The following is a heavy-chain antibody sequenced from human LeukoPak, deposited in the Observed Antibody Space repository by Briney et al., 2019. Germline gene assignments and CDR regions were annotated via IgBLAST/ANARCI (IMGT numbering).Heavy chain of an antibody. CDR2: ISDSGGGT. J-gene: IGHJ4*02. CDR3: AKVMTRTMVRGVPPSDY. CDR1: GFTFSNFA. Sequence: GGSLRLSCAASGFTFSNFAMSWVRQAPGKGLQWVSAISDSGGGTFYADSVKGRFTISRDNSKNTLYLQMSSLRAEDTAVYYCAKVMTRTMVRGVPPSDYWGQGTLVTVSS. D-gene: IGHD3-10*01. V-gene: IGHV3-23*01.